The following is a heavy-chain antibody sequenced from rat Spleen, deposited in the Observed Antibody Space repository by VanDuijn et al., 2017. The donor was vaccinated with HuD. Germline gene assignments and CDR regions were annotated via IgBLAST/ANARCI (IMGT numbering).Heavy chain of an antibody. V-gene: IGHV3-3*01. Sequence: EVQLQESGPGLVKPSQSLSLTCSVTGYSISSAYRWNWIRKFPGNKLEWMGYISSAGSTNYNPSLKSRISITRDTSKNQFFLQVNSVTTEDTATYYCARSAILRIVRDVMDAWGQGTSVTVSS. D-gene: IGHD1-6*01. J-gene: IGHJ4*01. CDR3: ARSAILRIVRDVMDA. CDR1: GYSISSAYR. CDR2: ISSAGST.